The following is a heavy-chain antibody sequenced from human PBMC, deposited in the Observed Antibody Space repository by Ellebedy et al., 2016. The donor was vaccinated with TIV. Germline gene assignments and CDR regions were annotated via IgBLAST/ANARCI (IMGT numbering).Heavy chain of an antibody. Sequence: PGGSLRLSCAASGFTFNNYAMSWVRQAPGKGLEWVANINQDGGDKYYVVSVKGRFTISRDNSENTLYLHMNSLRTEDTAVYYCAKDAREKAQISWEHDSWGQGTLVTVSS. J-gene: IGHJ4*02. CDR3: AKDAREKAQISWEHDS. D-gene: IGHD5-24*01. CDR1: GFTFNNYA. CDR2: INQDGGDK. V-gene: IGHV3-7*01.